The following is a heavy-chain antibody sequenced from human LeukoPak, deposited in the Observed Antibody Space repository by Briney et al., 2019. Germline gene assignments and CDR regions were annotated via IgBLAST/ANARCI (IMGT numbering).Heavy chain of an antibody. CDR1: GGSISSYY. V-gene: IGHV4-59*08. J-gene: IGHJ4*02. CDR2: IYYSGST. CDR3: ARLRYYYDSSGIEDY. D-gene: IGHD3-22*01. Sequence: SETLSLTCTVSGGSISSYYWSWIRQPPGKGLEWIAYIYYSGSTDYNPSLKSRVTISLDTSKNQFSLKLSSVTAADTAVYYCARLRYYYDSSGIEDYWGQGTLVTVSS.